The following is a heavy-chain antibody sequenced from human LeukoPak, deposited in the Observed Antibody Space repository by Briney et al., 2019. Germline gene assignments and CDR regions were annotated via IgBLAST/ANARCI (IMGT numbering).Heavy chain of an antibody. D-gene: IGHD3-22*01. CDR2: ISAYNGNT. CDR3: ARGTPFTYYYDSSGYYFDAFDI. CDR1: GYTFTSYG. J-gene: IGHJ3*02. Sequence: ASVKVSCKASGYTFTSYGISWVRQAPGQGLEWMGWISAYNGNTNYAQKLQGRVTMTTDTSTSTAYMELRSLGSDDTAVYYCARGTPFTYYYDSSGYYFDAFDIWGQGTMVTVSS. V-gene: IGHV1-18*01.